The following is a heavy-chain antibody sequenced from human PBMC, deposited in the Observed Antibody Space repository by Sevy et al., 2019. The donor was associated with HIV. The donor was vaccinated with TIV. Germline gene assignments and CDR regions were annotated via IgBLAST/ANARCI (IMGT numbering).Heavy chain of an antibody. J-gene: IGHJ4*02. CDR2: KESGGQT. CDR3: ARMTSTWSIDS. CDR1: GFSVSSYY. Sequence: GGSLRLSCAASGFSVSSYYMGWVRQAPGKGLEWVSTKESGGQTYYADSVRVRFTIARDESANNLFLQLNNLRAEDTGVYYCARMTSTWSIDSWGQGTLVTVSS. V-gene: IGHV3-53*01.